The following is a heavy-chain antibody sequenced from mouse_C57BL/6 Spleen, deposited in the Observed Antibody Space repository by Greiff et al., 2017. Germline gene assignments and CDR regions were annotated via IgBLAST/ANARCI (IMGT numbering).Heavy chain of an antibody. Sequence: VQLQQSGAVLVRPGASVKLSCTASGFNIKDDYMHWVKQRPEQGLEWIGWIDPENGDTEYASKFQGKATITADTSSNTAYLQLSSLTSEDTAVYYSTTHDDYENWGQGTLVTVSA. J-gene: IGHJ3*01. CDR3: TTHDDYEN. V-gene: IGHV14-4*01. CDR1: GFNIKDDY. CDR2: IDPENGDT. D-gene: IGHD2-4*01.